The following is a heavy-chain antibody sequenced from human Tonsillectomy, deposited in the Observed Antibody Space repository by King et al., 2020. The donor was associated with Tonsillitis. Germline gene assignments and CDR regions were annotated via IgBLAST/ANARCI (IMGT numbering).Heavy chain of an antibody. D-gene: IGHD7-27*01. CDR3: ATITNWGIDY. CDR2: IKEDGSEK. Sequence: QLVQSGGGLVQPGGSLRLSCAASGFTFSSYWMSWVRQAPGKGLEWVANIKEDGSEKYYVDSVKGRFTISRDNAKASLFLQMNSLRAEDTAVYYCATITNWGIDYWGQGTLVTVSS. J-gene: IGHJ4*02. V-gene: IGHV3-7*01. CDR1: GFTFSSYW.